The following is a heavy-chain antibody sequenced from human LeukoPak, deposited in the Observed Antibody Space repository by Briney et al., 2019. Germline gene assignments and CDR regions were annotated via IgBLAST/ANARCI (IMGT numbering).Heavy chain of an antibody. CDR2: IYTSGST. CDR3: ARESPLGHYFDY. V-gene: IGHV4-61*02. J-gene: IGHJ4*02. CDR1: GGSISSGSYY. Sequence: SQTLPLTCTVSGGSISSGSYYWSWIRQPAGKGLEWIGRIYTSGSTNYNPSLKSRVTISVDTSKNQFSLKLSSVTAADTAVYYCARESPLGHYFDYWGQGTLVTVSS. D-gene: IGHD3-16*01.